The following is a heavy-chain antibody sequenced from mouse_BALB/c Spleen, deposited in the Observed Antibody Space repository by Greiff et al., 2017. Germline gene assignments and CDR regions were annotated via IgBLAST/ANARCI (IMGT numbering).Heavy chain of an antibody. CDR1: GYTFTSYW. D-gene: IGHD1-1*01. CDR3: ARSYYYGSSHSHYFDY. CDR2: INPSNGRT. V-gene: IGHV1S81*02. J-gene: IGHJ2*01. Sequence: QVQLQQPGAELVKPGASVKLSCKASGYTFTSYWMHWVKQRPGQGLEWIGEINPSNGRTNYNEKFKSKATLTVDKSSSTAYMQLSSLTSEDSAVYYCARSYYYGSSHSHYFDYWGQGTTLTVSS.